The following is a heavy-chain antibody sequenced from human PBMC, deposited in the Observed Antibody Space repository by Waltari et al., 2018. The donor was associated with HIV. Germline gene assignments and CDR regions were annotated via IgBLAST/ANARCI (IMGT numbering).Heavy chain of an antibody. D-gene: IGHD3-10*01. V-gene: IGHV1-24*01. Sequence: QVQLVQSGAEVKKPGASVKVSCQVSGYTLTELSMHWVRQAPGKGLEWMGNFDPEDDETIYAQKFQGRITMTEDTSSDTAYMELSSLTSGHTAVYYCETDFSGMVRAYSYYSLDVWGQGTTVTVSS. CDR3: ETDFSGMVRAYSYYSLDV. CDR2: FDPEDDET. CDR1: GYTLTELS. J-gene: IGHJ6*02.